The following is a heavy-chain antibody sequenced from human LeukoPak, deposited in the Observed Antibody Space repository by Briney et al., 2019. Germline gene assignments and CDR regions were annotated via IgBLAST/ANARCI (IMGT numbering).Heavy chain of an antibody. D-gene: IGHD5-12*01. CDR2: FYIRGST. CDR1: GGSISSYY. Sequence: SETLSLTCTVSGGSISSYYWSWIRQPAGKGLEWIGHFYIRGSTKYNPSLKSRVTMSVDTSKNQFSLKLSSVTVADTAVYYCARVPYSGYDSKLYYHGMDVWGQGTTVTVSS. V-gene: IGHV4-4*07. J-gene: IGHJ6*02. CDR3: ARVPYSGYDSKLYYHGMDV.